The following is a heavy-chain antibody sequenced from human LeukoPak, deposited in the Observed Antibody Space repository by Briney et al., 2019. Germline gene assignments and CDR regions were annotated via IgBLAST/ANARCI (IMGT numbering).Heavy chain of an antibody. Sequence: GASVKVSCKVSGYTLTELSMHWVRQAPGKGLEWMGGFDPEDGETIYAQKFQGRVTMTEDTSTDTAYMELSSLRSEDTAVYYCATGRRYSSSWDYYYYYMDVWGKGTTVTVSS. D-gene: IGHD6-13*01. CDR3: ATGRRYSSSWDYYYYYMDV. V-gene: IGHV1-24*01. J-gene: IGHJ6*03. CDR2: FDPEDGET. CDR1: GYTLTELS.